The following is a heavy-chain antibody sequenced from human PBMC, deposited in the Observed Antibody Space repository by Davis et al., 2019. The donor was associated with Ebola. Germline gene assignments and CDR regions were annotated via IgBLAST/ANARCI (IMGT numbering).Heavy chain of an antibody. V-gene: IGHV1-69*06. D-gene: IGHD6-13*01. CDR1: GGTFSSYA. CDR3: ARDVGGSIAAAGTDFDY. J-gene: IGHJ4*02. Sequence: AASVKVSCKASGGTFSSYAISWVRQAPGQGLEWMGGIIPIFGTSNYTQKFQGRVTITADKSTSTAYMELSSLRSEDTAVYYCARDVGGSIAAAGTDFDYWGQGTLVTVSS. CDR2: IIPIFGTS.